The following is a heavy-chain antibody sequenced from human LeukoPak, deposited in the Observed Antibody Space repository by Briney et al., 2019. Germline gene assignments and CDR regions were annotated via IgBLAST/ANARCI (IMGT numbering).Heavy chain of an antibody. CDR2: INTNTGNP. Sequence: ASVKVSCKASGYTFTTYAMNWVRQAPGQGLEWMGWINTNTGNPTYAQGFTGRSVFSLETSVSTAYLQISSLKAEDTAVYYCARSSEGMVRGVNQYYFDYWGQGTLVTVSS. CDR1: GYTFTTYA. CDR3: ARSSEGMVRGVNQYYFDY. D-gene: IGHD3-10*01. V-gene: IGHV7-4-1*02. J-gene: IGHJ4*02.